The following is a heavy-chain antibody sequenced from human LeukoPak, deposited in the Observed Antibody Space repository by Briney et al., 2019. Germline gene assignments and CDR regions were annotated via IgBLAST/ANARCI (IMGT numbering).Heavy chain of an antibody. CDR1: GYTFTSYD. Sequence: ASVKVSCKASGYTFTSYDINWVQQASGQGLEWMGWMNPNSGNTGFAQKFQGRLTMTTNTSLNTAYMDLSSLKSEDTAVYFCATGGGNYYNLAYWGQGTLVTVSS. V-gene: IGHV1-8*01. CDR2: MNPNSGNT. CDR3: ATGGGNYYNLAY. D-gene: IGHD1-26*01. J-gene: IGHJ4*02.